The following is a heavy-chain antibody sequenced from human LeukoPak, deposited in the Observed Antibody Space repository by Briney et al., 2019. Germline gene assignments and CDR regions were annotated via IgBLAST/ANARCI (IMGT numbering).Heavy chain of an antibody. CDR1: GGSISSYY. D-gene: IGHD4-17*01. V-gene: IGHV4-59*08. CDR3: ARSVPTVTKYYFDY. J-gene: IGHJ4*02. CDR2: IYYSGST. Sequence: SETLSLTCTVSGGSISSYYWSWIRQPPGKGLEWIGYIYYSGSTNYNPSLKSRVTISVDTSKNQFSLKLSSVTAADTAVYYCARSVPTVTKYYFDYWGQGTLVTVSS.